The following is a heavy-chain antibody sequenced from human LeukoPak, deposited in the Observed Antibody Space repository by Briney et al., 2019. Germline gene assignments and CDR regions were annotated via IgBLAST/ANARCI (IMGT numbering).Heavy chain of an antibody. CDR2: INPSGGST. CDR1: GYTFTSYY. Sequence: ASVKVSCKASGYTFTSYYMHWVRQAPGQGLEWMGIINPSGGSTSYAQKFQGRVTMTRDTSTSTVYMELSSLRSEDTAVYYCARVASPYCSGGSCYSVFSSDYYYYGMDVWGQGTTVTVSS. J-gene: IGHJ6*02. CDR3: ARVASPYCSGGSCYSVFSSDYYYYGMDV. D-gene: IGHD2-15*01. V-gene: IGHV1-46*01.